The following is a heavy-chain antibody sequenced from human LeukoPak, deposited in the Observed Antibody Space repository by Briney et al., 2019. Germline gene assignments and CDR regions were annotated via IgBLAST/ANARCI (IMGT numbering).Heavy chain of an antibody. V-gene: IGHV5-51*01. CDR1: EYSFTSYW. CDR2: ISPGDSDT. CDR3: ARHSGHCGGDCNSDY. J-gene: IGHJ4*02. D-gene: IGHD2-21*02. Sequence: GESQNICCKCCEYSFTSYWIGWRRQIPRKRMEVVGIISPGDSDTRYRPSFQGQVAISADKSISTASLQWSSLKASDTAMYYCARHSGHCGGDCNSDYWGQGTLVTVSS.